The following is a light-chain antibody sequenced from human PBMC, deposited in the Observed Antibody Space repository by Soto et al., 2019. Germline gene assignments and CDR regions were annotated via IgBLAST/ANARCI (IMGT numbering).Light chain of an antibody. CDR3: QPYTNWPLT. Sequence: IVMTQSPATLSVSPGERATLSCRASQTVNNNLGWYQHKPGQAPRLLIYGAITRATGFPARFSGSGSGTEFTITISSLQYADFAVYYCQPYTNWPLTFGGGTKVESK. CDR1: QTVNNN. CDR2: GAI. J-gene: IGKJ4*01. V-gene: IGKV3D-15*01.